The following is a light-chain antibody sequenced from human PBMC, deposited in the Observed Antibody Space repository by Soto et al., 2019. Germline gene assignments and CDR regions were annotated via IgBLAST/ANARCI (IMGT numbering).Light chain of an antibody. CDR1: PYISNY. Sequence: DIQLTQSPSSLSASVGDRVTITCRASPYISNYLNWYPQKPVKTPNLLIYAASILHSGVPSRFSGSGSGSDSTLTNSSLQPEYVAPYYGQQSYSSPLSFGGGTKVEIK. CDR3: QQSYSSPLS. CDR2: AAS. V-gene: IGKV1-39*01. J-gene: IGKJ4*01.